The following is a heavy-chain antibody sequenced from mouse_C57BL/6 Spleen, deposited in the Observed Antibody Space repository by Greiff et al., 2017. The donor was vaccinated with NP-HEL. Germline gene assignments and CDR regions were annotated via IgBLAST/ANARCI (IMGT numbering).Heavy chain of an antibody. Sequence: VQLQQPGAELVRPGSSVKLSCKASGYTFTSYWMDWVKQRPGQGLEWIGNIYPSDSETHYNQKFKDKATLTVDKSSSTAYMQLSSLTSEDSAVYYCARDYGDYVWGTGTTVTVSS. CDR2: IYPSDSET. CDR1: GYTFTSYW. D-gene: IGHD2-13*01. V-gene: IGHV1-61*01. J-gene: IGHJ1*03. CDR3: ARDYGDYV.